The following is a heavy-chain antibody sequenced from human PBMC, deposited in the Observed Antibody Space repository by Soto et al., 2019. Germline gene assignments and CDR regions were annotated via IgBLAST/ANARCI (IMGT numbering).Heavy chain of an antibody. CDR2: IRGTGGST. V-gene: IGHV3-23*01. CDR1: GFTFSSYA. CDR3: AKGRSDAFDI. J-gene: IGHJ3*02. Sequence: GGSVRLSCAASGFTFSSYAMSWVRQAPGKGVEWVSAIRGTGGSTYYADSVKGRLTISRDNSKNTLYLQLNSLRAEDTAVYYCAKGRSDAFDIWGQGTMVTVSS.